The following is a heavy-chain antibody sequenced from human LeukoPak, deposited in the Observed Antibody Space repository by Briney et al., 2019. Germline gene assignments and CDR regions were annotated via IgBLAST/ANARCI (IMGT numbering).Heavy chain of an antibody. V-gene: IGHV1-2*02. CDR1: GYTFTDYY. Sequence: GASVKVSCKASGYTFTDYYIHWVRQAPGQGLEWMGWINPNSGDTKYAQKFQGRVTITRDTSISTAYMELSRLRSDDTAVYYCARGHSIEPYYYYYYMDVWGKGTTVTVSS. CDR3: ARGHSIEPYYYYYYMDV. J-gene: IGHJ6*03. D-gene: IGHD4-11*01. CDR2: INPNSGDT.